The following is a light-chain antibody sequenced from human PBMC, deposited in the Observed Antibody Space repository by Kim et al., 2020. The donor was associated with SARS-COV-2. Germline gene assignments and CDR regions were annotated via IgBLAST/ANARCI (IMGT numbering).Light chain of an antibody. CDR3: QAWDSSTVV. Sequence: VSPGQTASITCSGDKLGDKYACWYQQKPGQSPVLVIYQDSKRPSGIPERFSGTNSGNTATLTISGTQAMDEADYYCQAWDSSTVVFGGGTQLTVL. V-gene: IGLV3-1*01. CDR1: KLGDKY. J-gene: IGLJ2*01. CDR2: QDS.